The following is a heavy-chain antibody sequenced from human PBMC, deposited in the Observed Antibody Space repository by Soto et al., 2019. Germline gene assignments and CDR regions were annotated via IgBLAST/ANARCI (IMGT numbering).Heavy chain of an antibody. CDR2: IGAYNGNT. CDR3: ARGYGDYVYGMDV. Sequence: ASVKVSCKASGYTFTNYGFTWVRQAPGQGPEWMGWIGAYNGNTNYAQKFQGRVTMTTDTSTSIGYMEVRSLRSDDTAVYYCARGYGDYVYGMDVWGQGTTVTVSS. D-gene: IGHD4-17*01. V-gene: IGHV1-18*01. CDR1: GYTFTNYG. J-gene: IGHJ6*02.